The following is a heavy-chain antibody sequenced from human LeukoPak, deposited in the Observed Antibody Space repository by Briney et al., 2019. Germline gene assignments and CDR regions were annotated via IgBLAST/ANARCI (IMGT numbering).Heavy chain of an antibody. CDR3: ARGIGDYDFWSGYRYYFDY. V-gene: IGHV4-59*06. CDR1: GGSISSYY. D-gene: IGHD3-3*01. J-gene: IGHJ4*02. Sequence: SETLSLTCTVSGGSISSYYWSWIRQHPGKGLEWIGYIYYSGSTYYNPSLKSRVTISVDTSKNQFSLKLSSVTAADTAVYYCARGIGDYDFWSGYRYYFDYWGQGTLVTVSS. CDR2: IYYSGST.